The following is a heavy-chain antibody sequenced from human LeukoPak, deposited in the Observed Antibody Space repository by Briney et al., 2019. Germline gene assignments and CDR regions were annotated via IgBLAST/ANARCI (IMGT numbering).Heavy chain of an antibody. CDR3: ARGATYSSSWYTDY. CDR2: IKQDGSEK. CDR1: GFTFSSYW. Sequence: GGSLRLSCAASGFTFSSYWMSWVRQAPGKGLEWVANIKQDGSEKYYVDSVKGRFTISRDNAKSSLYLQMNSLRAEDTAVYYCARGATYSSSWYTDYWGQGTLVTVSS. D-gene: IGHD6-13*01. V-gene: IGHV3-7*01. J-gene: IGHJ4*02.